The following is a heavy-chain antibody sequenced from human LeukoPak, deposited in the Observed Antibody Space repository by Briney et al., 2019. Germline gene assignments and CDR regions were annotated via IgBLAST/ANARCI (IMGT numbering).Heavy chain of an antibody. D-gene: IGHD4-17*01. Sequence: SETLSLTCTVSGGSISTYYWTWIRQPPGKGLEWIGYIYYTGSSNYNPSLKSRVTISVDTSKNQFSLKLSSVTAADTAVYYCARDLYDYGDYRWFDPWGQGTLVTVSS. J-gene: IGHJ5*02. CDR1: GGSISTYY. V-gene: IGHV4-59*12. CDR2: IYYTGSS. CDR3: ARDLYDYGDYRWFDP.